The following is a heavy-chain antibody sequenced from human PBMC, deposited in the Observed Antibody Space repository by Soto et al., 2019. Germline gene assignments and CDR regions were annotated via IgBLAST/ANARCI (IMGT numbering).Heavy chain of an antibody. D-gene: IGHD1-26*01. J-gene: IGHJ4*02. V-gene: IGHV3-23*01. CDR2: ISGSRTNT. Sequence: GGSLRLSCAASGFTFSSYAMSWVRQAPGKGLEWVSSISGSRTNTYYADSVRGRFTISSDNSKNTLYLQMNSLRVEDTAVYYCAKCSFGGSYYFPFDYWGQGTLVTVSS. CDR3: AKCSFGGSYYFPFDY. CDR1: GFTFSSYA.